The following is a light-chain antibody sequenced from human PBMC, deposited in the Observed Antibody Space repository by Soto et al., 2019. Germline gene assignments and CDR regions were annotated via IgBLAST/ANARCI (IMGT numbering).Light chain of an antibody. CDR3: QQYDDWLRLT. Sequence: EILFAQVPGPLSLSAVGRCTLSCTASQSVNIYLAWYQQKPGQAPRLLIFGASYRATGIPARFSGSGSGTEFNLTISSLQSEDFAVYFCQQYDDWLRLTFGGGTKVDI. J-gene: IGKJ4*01. CDR1: QSVNIY. V-gene: IGKV3D-15*01. CDR2: GAS.